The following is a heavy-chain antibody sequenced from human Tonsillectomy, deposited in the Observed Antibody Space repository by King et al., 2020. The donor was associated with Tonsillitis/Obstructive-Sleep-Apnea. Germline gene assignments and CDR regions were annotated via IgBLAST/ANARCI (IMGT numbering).Heavy chain of an antibody. Sequence: VQLVESGGGLVKPGGSLRLSCAASGFTFSDYYMSWIRQAPGKGLEWVSYISSSSSYTNYADSVTGRFTISRDNAKNSLYLQMNSLRAEDTAVYYCASSLGIYDYYMDVWGKGTTVTGSS. CDR3: ASSLGIYDYYMDV. CDR1: GFTFSDYY. D-gene: IGHD1-26*01. J-gene: IGHJ6*03. CDR2: ISSSSSYT. V-gene: IGHV3-11*05.